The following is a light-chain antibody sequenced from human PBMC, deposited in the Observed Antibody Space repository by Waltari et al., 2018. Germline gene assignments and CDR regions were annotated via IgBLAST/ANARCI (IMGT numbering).Light chain of an antibody. CDR2: DES. J-gene: IGKJ1*01. V-gene: IGKV1-39*01. CDR3: QQSYSLPWT. Sequence: DIQMTQSPSSLAASVGDRVTITCRASQSISSDLNWYQQRPGKAPKLLIYDESSLQGGAQTKFSGSGSGTEFTLTISSLQPEDFATYYCQQSYSLPWTFGQGTNVEVK. CDR1: QSISSD.